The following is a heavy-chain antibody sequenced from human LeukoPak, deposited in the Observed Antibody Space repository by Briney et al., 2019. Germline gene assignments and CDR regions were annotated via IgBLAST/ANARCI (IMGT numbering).Heavy chain of an antibody. Sequence: ASVKVSCKASGNTFTNYAISWVRQAPGQGLEWMGRIIPILGIANYAQKFQGRVTITADKSTSTAYMELSSLRSEDTAVYYCARSSYGSGSPTDFDYWGQGTLVTVSS. CDR2: IIPILGIA. CDR1: GNTFTNYA. D-gene: IGHD3-10*01. J-gene: IGHJ4*02. V-gene: IGHV1-69*04. CDR3: ARSSYGSGSPTDFDY.